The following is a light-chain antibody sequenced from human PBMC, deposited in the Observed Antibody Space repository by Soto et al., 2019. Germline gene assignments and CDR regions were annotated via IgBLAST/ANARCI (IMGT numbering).Light chain of an antibody. V-gene: IGKV1-5*03. CDR2: RAS. CDR3: QQYSSAST. Sequence: DIQMTLSPSTLSASVGDRVTITCRASQSINNWLAWYQQKPGKAPKLLIYRASSLENGVPSRFSGRGSGTEFIFTITSLQPDDFATYYCQQYSSASTFGQGTKVEI. J-gene: IGKJ1*01. CDR1: QSINNW.